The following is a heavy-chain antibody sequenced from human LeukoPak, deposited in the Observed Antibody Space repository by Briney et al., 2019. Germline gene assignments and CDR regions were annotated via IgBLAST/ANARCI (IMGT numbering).Heavy chain of an antibody. V-gene: IGHV4-59*02. D-gene: IGHD5-12*01. CDR1: GGSVSTYY. CDR2: IYTGST. Sequence: SETLSLTCSVSGGSVSTYYWSWIRQPPGKGLEWIGYIYTGSTNYNPSLKSRVTISGDTSKNQFSLKLSSVTAAGTAVYDCAGGSSGYDYDAFDPVGRGTRVTV. J-gene: IGHJ5*02. CDR3: AGGSSGYDYDAFDP.